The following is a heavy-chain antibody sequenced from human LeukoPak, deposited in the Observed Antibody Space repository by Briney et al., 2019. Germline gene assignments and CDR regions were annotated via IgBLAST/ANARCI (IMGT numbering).Heavy chain of an antibody. Sequence: PGGSLRLSGAVSGFDFSSHDMTWVPQAPGKGLEWVSAISISGSKTYYAVSVKGRFTISRDNSKNTLYLQMNSLRAEDTAVYYCANEIRPNDYWGQGTQVTVSS. CDR3: ANEIRPNDY. V-gene: IGHV3-23*01. J-gene: IGHJ4*02. D-gene: IGHD4-17*01. CDR2: ISISGSKT. CDR1: GFDFSSHD.